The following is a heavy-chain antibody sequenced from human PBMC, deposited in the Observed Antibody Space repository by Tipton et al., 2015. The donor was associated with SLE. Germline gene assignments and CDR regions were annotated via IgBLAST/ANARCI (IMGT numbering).Heavy chain of an antibody. CDR2: IRKKVSTYTT. CDR1: GFTFSSYW. CDR3: ARDNWGLDS. V-gene: IGHV3-72*01. D-gene: IGHD7-27*01. J-gene: IGHJ4*02. Sequence: SLRLSCAASGFTFSSYWMHWVRQAPGKGLEWVGRIRKKVSTYTTEYAASVKGRFTISRDDSQNSLYLQMNSLQTEDTAVYYCARDNWGLDSWGQGTLVTVSS.